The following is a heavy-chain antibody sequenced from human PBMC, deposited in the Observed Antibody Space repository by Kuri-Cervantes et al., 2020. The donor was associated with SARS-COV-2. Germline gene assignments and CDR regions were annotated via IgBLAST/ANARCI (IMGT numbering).Heavy chain of an antibody. Sequence: GSLRLSCAASGFTFSSYALSWVRQPPGKGLEWIGEINHSGSTNYNPSLKSRVTVSVDTSKNQFSLKLSSVTAADTAVYYCARGRGTMVRGVIVSVRYFDLWGRGTLVTVSS. V-gene: IGHV4-34*01. CDR2: INHSGST. CDR1: GFTFSSYA. CDR3: ARGRGTMVRGVIVSVRYFDL. J-gene: IGHJ2*01. D-gene: IGHD3-10*01.